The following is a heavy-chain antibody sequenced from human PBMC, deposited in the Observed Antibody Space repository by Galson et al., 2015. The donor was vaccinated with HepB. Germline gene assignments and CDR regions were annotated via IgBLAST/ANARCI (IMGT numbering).Heavy chain of an antibody. V-gene: IGHV3-7*01. Sequence: SLRLSCAASGFNFSSYWMTWFRQAPGKGLEWVANIKHDGSETWYVDSMRGRFTISRDNAKNSLYLQMNSLRVEDTAAYYCARAGDRSGYFQLRWFDPWGQGTLVTVSS. CDR3: ARAGDRSGYFQLRWFDP. CDR1: GFNFSSYW. J-gene: IGHJ5*02. D-gene: IGHD3-22*01. CDR2: IKHDGSET.